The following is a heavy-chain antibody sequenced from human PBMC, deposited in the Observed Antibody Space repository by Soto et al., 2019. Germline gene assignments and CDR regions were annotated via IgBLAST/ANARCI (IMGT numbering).Heavy chain of an antibody. CDR3: ARALDFWSAYFDY. J-gene: IGHJ4*02. V-gene: IGHV3-23*01. Sequence: GGSLRLSCAASGFSFTSNAMSWIRQTPGGGLEWVSSLSGSGHAVYYADSVKGRFTISRDNSKNTLNLQMNSLRTEDSAVYYCARALDFWSAYFDYWGQGSLVTVSS. D-gene: IGHD3-3*01. CDR1: GFSFTSNA. CDR2: LSGSGHAV.